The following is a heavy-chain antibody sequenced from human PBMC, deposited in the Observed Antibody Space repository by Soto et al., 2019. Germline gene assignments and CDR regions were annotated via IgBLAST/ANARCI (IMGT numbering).Heavy chain of an antibody. CDR3: GRESGETWDYEAS. CDR2: LNNYGNT. J-gene: IGHJ5*02. Sequence: SETLSLTCTVSGGSISSYRWSWIRQPAGKGLEWIGRLNNYGNTRYNPSLKSRVTVSVDTSRNQFFLTLRSVTAADSAVYHCGRESGETWDYEASWGQGTPVTVSS. CDR1: GGSISSYR. D-gene: IGHD1-7*01. V-gene: IGHV4-4*07.